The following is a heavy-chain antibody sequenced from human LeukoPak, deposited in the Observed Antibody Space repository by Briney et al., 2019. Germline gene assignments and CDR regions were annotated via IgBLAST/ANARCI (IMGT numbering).Heavy chain of an antibody. CDR2: ISGSGGST. CDR1: GFTFSSYA. J-gene: IGHJ6*03. V-gene: IGHV3-23*01. Sequence: PGGSLRLSCAASGFTFSSYAMSWVRQAPGKGLEWVSAISGSGGSTYYADSVKGRFTISRDNSKNTLYLQMNSLRAEDTAVYYCAKGLEYGSSWYYYYYMDVWGKGTTVTVSS. CDR3: AKGLEYGSSWYYYYYMDV. D-gene: IGHD6-13*01.